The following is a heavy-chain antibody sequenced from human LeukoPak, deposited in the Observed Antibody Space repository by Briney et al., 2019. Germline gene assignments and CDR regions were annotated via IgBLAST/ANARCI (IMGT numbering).Heavy chain of an antibody. V-gene: IGHV3-7*04. D-gene: IGHD1-26*01. CDR1: GFTFENYW. J-gene: IGHJ4*02. CDR3: ARGGSRGSLDN. CDR2: IKEGGSEK. Sequence: GRSLRLSCAASGFTFENYWMIWVRQAPGKGLEWVAHIKEGGSEKYYADSVEGRFTISRDNAKNSLYLEMNGLRVEDTAVYYCARGGSRGSLDNWGQGALATVSS.